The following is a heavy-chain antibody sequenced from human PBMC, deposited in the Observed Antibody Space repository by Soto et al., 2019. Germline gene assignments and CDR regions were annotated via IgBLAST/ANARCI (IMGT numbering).Heavy chain of an antibody. V-gene: IGHV1-18*01. CDR1: GYTFTRYG. D-gene: IGHD3-10*01. CDR3: ATAGGPRAHPSAFDI. CDR2: INGNNGDT. J-gene: IGHJ3*02. Sequence: ASVKVSCKASGYTFTRYGISWVRQAPGQGLEWMGWINGNNGDTNYAQNLQGRVTMTTDTSTSTAFMELRSLRSDDTAVYYCATAGGPRAHPSAFDIWGQGTMVTVSS.